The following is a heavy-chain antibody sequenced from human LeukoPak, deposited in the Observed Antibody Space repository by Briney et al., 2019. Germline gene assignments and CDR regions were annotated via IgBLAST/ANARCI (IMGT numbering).Heavy chain of an antibody. D-gene: IGHD1-26*01. J-gene: IGHJ4*02. CDR3: ARGPSLVGAMDY. CDR1: GGTFSSYA. V-gene: IGHV1-69*05. CDR2: IIPIFGTA. Sequence: SVKVSCKASGGTFSSYAISWVRQAPGQGLEWMGGIIPIFGTANYAQKFQGRVTITTDESTSTAYMELSSLRSEDTAVYYCARGPSLVGAMDYWGQGTLVTVSS.